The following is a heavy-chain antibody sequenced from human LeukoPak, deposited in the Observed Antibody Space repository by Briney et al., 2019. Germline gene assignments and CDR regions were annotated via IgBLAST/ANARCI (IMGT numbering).Heavy chain of an antibody. Sequence: GRSLRLSCAASGFTFSSYGMHWVRQAPGKGLEWVAVISYDGSNKYYADSVKGRFTISRDNSKNTLYLQMNSLRAEDTAVYYCAKVPKKLLGYCSSTSCYGGEYFQHWGQGTLVTVSS. CDR3: AKVPKKLLGYCSSTSCYGGEYFQH. CDR2: ISYDGSNK. V-gene: IGHV3-30*18. J-gene: IGHJ1*01. D-gene: IGHD2-2*01. CDR1: GFTFSSYG.